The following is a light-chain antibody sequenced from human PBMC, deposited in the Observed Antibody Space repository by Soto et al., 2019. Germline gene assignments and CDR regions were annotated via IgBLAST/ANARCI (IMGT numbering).Light chain of an antibody. CDR2: LAS. Sequence: EIVLTQSPATLSLSPGERATLSCRASQSVSSSLAWYQQKPGQAPRLLIYLASNRATGIPARFSGSGSGTDFTLTISSLEPEDFAVYYCQHRSNWPPFTFGPGTKVDIK. CDR1: QSVSSS. V-gene: IGKV3-11*01. J-gene: IGKJ3*01. CDR3: QHRSNWPPFT.